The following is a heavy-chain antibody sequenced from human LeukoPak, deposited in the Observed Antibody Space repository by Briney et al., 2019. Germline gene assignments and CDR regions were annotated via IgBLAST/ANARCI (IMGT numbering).Heavy chain of an antibody. CDR3: AKDMGEMATIHFDY. D-gene: IGHD5-24*01. CDR2: ISWNSGSI. J-gene: IGHJ4*02. CDR1: GFTFDDYA. V-gene: IGHV3-9*01. Sequence: PGRSLRLSCAASGFTFDDYAMHWVRQAPGKGLEWVSGISWNSGSIGYADSVKGRFTISRDNAKNSLYLQMNSLGAEDTALYYCAKDMGEMATIHFDYWGQGTLVTVSS.